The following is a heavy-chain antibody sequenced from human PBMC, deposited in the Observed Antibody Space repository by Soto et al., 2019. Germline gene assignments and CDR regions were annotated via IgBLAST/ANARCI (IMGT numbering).Heavy chain of an antibody. J-gene: IGHJ4*02. CDR2: IYWDDDK. Sequence: QITLKESGPTLVRPAQTLTLTCDFSGFSLSTYHMGVAWIRQPPGKALEWLALIYWDDDKRYSPSLKDRLSISKDTSSNQVVLTITNIDPGDSATYFCAHAGDYALLTFDHWGPGTLVPVSS. D-gene: IGHD4-17*01. CDR1: GFSLSTYHMG. CDR3: AHAGDYALLTFDH. V-gene: IGHV2-5*02.